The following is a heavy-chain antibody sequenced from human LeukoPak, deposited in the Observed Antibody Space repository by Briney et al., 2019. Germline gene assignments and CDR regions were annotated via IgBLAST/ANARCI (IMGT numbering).Heavy chain of an antibody. Sequence: GGSLRLSCVVSGFTFSTHGFHRVRQAPGKGLEWVSVIWHDGGRKEYADSVRGRFTISRDNSNLYLQMNSLRAEDTAIYYCARDIGNSGFNLDYWGQGTPVTVSS. CDR3: ARDIGNSGFNLDY. D-gene: IGHD5-12*01. CDR1: GFTFSTHG. J-gene: IGHJ4*02. V-gene: IGHV3-33*01. CDR2: IWHDGGRK.